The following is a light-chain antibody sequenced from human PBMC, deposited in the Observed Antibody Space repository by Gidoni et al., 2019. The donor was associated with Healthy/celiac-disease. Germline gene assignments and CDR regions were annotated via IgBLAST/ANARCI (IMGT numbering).Light chain of an antibody. CDR3: QQYNSYWVT. J-gene: IGKJ1*01. Sequence: DIQMTQSPSTLSASVGDRVTITCRASQSISSWLAWYQQKPGKAPTLLIYKASSLESGVPSRFSGSGSGTAFTLTISSLQPDDFATYYCQQYNSYWVTFGQGTKVEIK. CDR2: KAS. CDR1: QSISSW. V-gene: IGKV1-5*03.